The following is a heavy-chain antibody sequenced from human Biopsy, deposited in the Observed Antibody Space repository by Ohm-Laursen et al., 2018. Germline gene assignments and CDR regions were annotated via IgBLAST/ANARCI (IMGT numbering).Heavy chain of an antibody. CDR3: ARDRGYYSDRTVPGYFDL. Sequence: PSETLSLTWAVSGDSISSYYWSWIRQPPGKGLQWIGYVYYTGSTDYNPSLQSRVTTSVDTSKNHFSLRLRSVTPADTAIYYCARDRGYYSDRTVPGYFDLWGRGTLVTVSS. J-gene: IGHJ2*01. D-gene: IGHD3-22*01. V-gene: IGHV4-59*01. CDR1: GDSISSYY. CDR2: VYYTGST.